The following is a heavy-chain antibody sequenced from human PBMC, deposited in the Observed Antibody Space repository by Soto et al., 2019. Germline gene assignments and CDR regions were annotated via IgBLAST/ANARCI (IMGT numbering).Heavy chain of an antibody. Sequence: LQESGPGLVKPSGTLSLTCAVSRGSMSSGDWFSWVRQPPGKGLEWIGEIYYRGTAHYKPSLKSRVTFSLDKSKNQFSLELNSVTAADTAVYHCAKNALGGFDWWGQGTLVTVSS. J-gene: IGHJ4*02. V-gene: IGHV4-4*02. CDR1: RGSMSSGDW. CDR2: IYYRGTA. CDR3: AKNALGGFDW. D-gene: IGHD1-26*01.